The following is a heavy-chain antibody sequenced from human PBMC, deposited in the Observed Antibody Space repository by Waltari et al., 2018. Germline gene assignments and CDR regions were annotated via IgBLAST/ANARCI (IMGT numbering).Heavy chain of an antibody. V-gene: IGHV5-51*01. CDR1: GYSFTRYW. J-gene: IGHJ4*02. Sequence: EVQLVPPGAAVKKPGESLKISCTGSGYSFTRYWIGWVRRMPGKGLEWMGIIYPGDSDTRYSPAFQGQVTISADKSISTAYLQWSSLKASDTAMYYCARGDTAMDDTFDYWGQGTLVTVSS. CDR2: IYPGDSDT. CDR3: ARGDTAMDDTFDY. D-gene: IGHD5-18*01.